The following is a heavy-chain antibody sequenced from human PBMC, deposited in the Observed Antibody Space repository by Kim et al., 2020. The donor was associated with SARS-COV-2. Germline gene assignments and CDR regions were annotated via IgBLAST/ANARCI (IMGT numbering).Heavy chain of an antibody. CDR2: ISYDGTNT. CDR1: ESTFSGYA. D-gene: IGHD3-10*01. V-gene: IGHV3-30*04. CDR3: ASPAITLVRGVSSV. J-gene: IGHJ6*02. Sequence: GGSLRLSCEASESTFSGYALHWVRQAPGKGLEWVALISYDGTNTYYADSVKGRFTISRGNSKNTIYLQMNSLRPEDTAVYYCASPAITLVRGVSSVWGQGTKVTVSS.